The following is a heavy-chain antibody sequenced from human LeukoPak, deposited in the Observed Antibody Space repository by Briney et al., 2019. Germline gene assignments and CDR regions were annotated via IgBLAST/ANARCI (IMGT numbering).Heavy chain of an antibody. Sequence: GASVTVSCKASGYTFTSYYMHWVRQAPGQGLEWMGIINPSGGSTSYAQKFQGRVTMTRDTSTSTVYMELSSLRSEDTAVYYCARGDYSSGWYGYYYYYMDVWGKGTTVTVSS. V-gene: IGHV1-46*01. CDR1: GYTFTSYY. D-gene: IGHD6-19*01. CDR2: INPSGGST. J-gene: IGHJ6*03. CDR3: ARGDYSSGWYGYYYYYMDV.